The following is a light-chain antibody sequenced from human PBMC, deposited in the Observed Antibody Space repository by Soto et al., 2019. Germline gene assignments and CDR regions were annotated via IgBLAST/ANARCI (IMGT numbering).Light chain of an antibody. Sequence: DIQMTQSPSSVSASVGDRVIITCRASQGISNWLAWYQQQPGKAPKLLIYSASTLQSGVPSRFSGGGAGTHFTLIISSLQPEDFATYYCQQTNTFFPLSFGGGTKVEIK. V-gene: IGKV1-12*01. CDR1: QGISNW. J-gene: IGKJ4*01. CDR3: QQTNTFFPLS. CDR2: SAS.